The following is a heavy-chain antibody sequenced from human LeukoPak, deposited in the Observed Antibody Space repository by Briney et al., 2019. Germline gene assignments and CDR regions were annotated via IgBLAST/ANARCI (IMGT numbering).Heavy chain of an antibody. D-gene: IGHD6-19*01. CDR1: GYSISSGYY. Sequence: SETLSLTCAVSGYSISSGYYWGWIRQPPGKGLEWIGSIYHSGSTNYNPSLKSRDSISIDTSKNQLSLKLSSVTAADTAVYYCARAKKAVAGFFDYWGQGTLVIVSS. CDR3: ARAKKAVAGFFDY. J-gene: IGHJ4*02. CDR2: IYHSGST. V-gene: IGHV4-38-2*01.